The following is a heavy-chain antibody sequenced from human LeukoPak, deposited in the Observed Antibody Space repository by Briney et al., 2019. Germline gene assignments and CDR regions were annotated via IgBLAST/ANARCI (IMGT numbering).Heavy chain of an antibody. J-gene: IGHJ6*03. D-gene: IGHD1-26*01. CDR2: IIPIFGTA. CDR1: GGTFSSYA. CDR3: ARSGGYYFYMDV. V-gene: IGHV1-69*06. Sequence: SVKVSCKASGGTFSSYAISWVRQVPGQGLEWMGGIIPIFGTANYAQKFQGRVTITADKSTSTAYMELRNLKSDDTAVYYCARSGGYYFYMDVWGKGTTVTVSS.